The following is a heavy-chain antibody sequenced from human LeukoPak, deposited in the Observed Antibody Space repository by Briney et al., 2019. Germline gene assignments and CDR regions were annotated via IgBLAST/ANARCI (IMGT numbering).Heavy chain of an antibody. CDR1: EFTITNSG. Sequence: GGSLRLSCVASEFTITNSGMYWVRQAPGRGLVWVSRIKNDDSSAVYADSVKGRFTISRDNAKNTLYLQMNSLRVEDTAVYYCATVFKGSSLQDYWGQGTLVTVSS. D-gene: IGHD1-26*01. V-gene: IGHV3-74*03. CDR3: ATVFKGSSLQDY. CDR2: IKNDDSSA. J-gene: IGHJ4*02.